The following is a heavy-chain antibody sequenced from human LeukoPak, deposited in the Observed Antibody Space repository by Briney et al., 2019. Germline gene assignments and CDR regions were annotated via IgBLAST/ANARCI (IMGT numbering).Heavy chain of an antibody. CDR3: ASAGWDFVRGEV. V-gene: IGHV3-74*01. D-gene: IGHD3-10*01. CDR1: GSSFSIYW. CDR2: INPYGSSK. J-gene: IGHJ4*02. Sequence: GGSLRLSCAASGSSFSIYWMHWVRQAPGKGLLWVSRINPYGSSKTYADSVEGRFTISRDNAKNTLDLQMNSLRVEDTAVYYCASAGWDFVRGEVWGQGALVTVSS.